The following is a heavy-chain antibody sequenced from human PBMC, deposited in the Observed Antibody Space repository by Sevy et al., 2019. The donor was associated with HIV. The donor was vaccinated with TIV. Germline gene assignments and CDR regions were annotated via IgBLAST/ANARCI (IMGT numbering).Heavy chain of an antibody. D-gene: IGHD6-13*01. CDR2: IKEAGSEK. CDR3: ARDPRSSWFPEYFQH. V-gene: IGHV3-7*01. Sequence: GGSLRLSCPASGFTFSSYWMTWVRQAPGKGLEWVANIKEAGSEKYYVDSVKGRFTVSRDNARNSLYLQLNSLRAEDTAVYYCARDPRSSWFPEYFQHWGQGTLVTVSS. CDR1: GFTFSSYW. J-gene: IGHJ1*01.